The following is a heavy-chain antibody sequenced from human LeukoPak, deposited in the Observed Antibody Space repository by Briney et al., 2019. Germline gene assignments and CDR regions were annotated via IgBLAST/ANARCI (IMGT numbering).Heavy chain of an antibody. CDR1: GFTLSSYS. CDR2: NSDRSDFI. CDR3: ARDFHAGSGRHFDS. V-gene: IGHV3-21*01. J-gene: IGHJ4*02. D-gene: IGHD3-10*01. Sequence: GGPLRLSCAPSGFTLSSYSINWVRQAAGKGRGWVSSNSDRSDFIYYADSVKCRFTISRAKSKNSVFLQMNSLRAEDTAVYYCARDFHAGSGRHFDSWGQGTLVTVSS.